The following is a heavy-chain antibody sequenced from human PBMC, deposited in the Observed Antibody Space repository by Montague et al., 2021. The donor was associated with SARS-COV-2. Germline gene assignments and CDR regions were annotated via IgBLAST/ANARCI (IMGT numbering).Heavy chain of an antibody. J-gene: IGHJ6*02. CDR1: GFTFNTYT. CDR2: ITYNRSKK. D-gene: IGHD2-15*01. Sequence: SLRLSCAASGFTFNTYTMHWVRQAPGKGLQWVAVITYNRSKKYYIDSVKGRFTISRDNSRNTLSLQMNSLRVEDSAVYYCARGGSCYASNYFYGMHVWGQGTMVTVSS. CDR3: ARGGSCYASNYFYGMHV. V-gene: IGHV3-30*04.